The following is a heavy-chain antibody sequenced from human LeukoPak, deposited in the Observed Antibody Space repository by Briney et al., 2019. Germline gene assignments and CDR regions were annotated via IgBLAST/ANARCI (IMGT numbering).Heavy chain of an antibody. CDR3: AKNTISGGHYQYYMDV. V-gene: IGHV3-23*01. CDR1: GVTFSSDW. D-gene: IGHD3-16*02. CDR2: ISGSGGIT. Sequence: PGGSLRLSCADSGVTFSSDWMSWVRQAPGKGLEWVSSISGSGGITYHADSLKGRFTISRDNSKNTLFLQMNSLRAEDTAVYYCAKNTISGGHYQYYMDVWGKGTTVTVSS. J-gene: IGHJ6*03.